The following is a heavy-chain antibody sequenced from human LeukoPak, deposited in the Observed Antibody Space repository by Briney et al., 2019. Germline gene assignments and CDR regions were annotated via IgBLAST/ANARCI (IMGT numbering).Heavy chain of an antibody. CDR1: GFTFSSYW. D-gene: IGHD6-19*01. J-gene: IGHJ4*02. V-gene: IGHV3-7*01. Sequence: GGSLRLSCAASGFTFSSYWMSWVRQAPGKGLEWVANIKQDGSEKYYVDSVKGRFTISRDNAKNSLYLQMNSLRAEDTAVYYCARDNIAVAGTPLDYWGQGTLVTVSS. CDR3: ARDNIAVAGTPLDY. CDR2: IKQDGSEK.